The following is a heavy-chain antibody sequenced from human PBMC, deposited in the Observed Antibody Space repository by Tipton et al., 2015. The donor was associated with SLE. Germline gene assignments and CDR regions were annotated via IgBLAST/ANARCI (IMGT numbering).Heavy chain of an antibody. CDR3: ARHYLGGVFCHRRDAFDI. CDR1: GGSINRDSYY. V-gene: IGHV4-39*06. CDR2: VYFPGRP. Sequence: TLSLTCDVSGGSINRDSYYWGWVRQPPGEGLEWIGSVYFPGRPYYNPSLKSRHTVSLDPSKNLFTLKLSSVTAAVTAGYYCARHYLGGVFCHRRDAFDIWGQGTMVTVSS. J-gene: IGHJ3*02. D-gene: IGHD3-16*01.